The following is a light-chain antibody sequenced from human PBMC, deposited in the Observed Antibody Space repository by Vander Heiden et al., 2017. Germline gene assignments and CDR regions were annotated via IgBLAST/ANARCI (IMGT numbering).Light chain of an antibody. V-gene: IGKV3-15*01. J-gene: IGKJ2*03. CDR1: QSVSSN. CDR2: GAS. Sequence: EIVMTQSPATLSVSAGERATLSCRASQSVSSNLAWYQQKPGQAPRLLIYGASTRATGIPARFSGSGSGTEFTLTIRSLQSEDVAVYYCQQYSNWAPGYSFGPGVKLKMK. CDR3: QQYSNWAPGYS.